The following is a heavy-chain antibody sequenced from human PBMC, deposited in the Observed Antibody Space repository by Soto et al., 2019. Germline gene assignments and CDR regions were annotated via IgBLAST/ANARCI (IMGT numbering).Heavy chain of an antibody. V-gene: IGHV4-31*02. J-gene: IGHJ6*02. CDR3: ARAVHTPGYYYNGMDV. CDR2: IYYSGST. CDR1: GGSISSGGYY. D-gene: IGHD1-1*01. Sequence: SETLSLTCTVSGGSISSGGYYWSWIRQHPGKGLEWIGYIYYSGSTYYNPSLKSRVTISVDTSKNQFSLKLSSVTAADTAVYYCARAVHTPGYYYNGMDVWGQGTTVTVSS.